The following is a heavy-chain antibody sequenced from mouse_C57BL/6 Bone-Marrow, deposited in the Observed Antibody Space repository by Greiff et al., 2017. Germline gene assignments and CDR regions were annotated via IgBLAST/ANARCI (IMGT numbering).Heavy chain of an antibody. J-gene: IGHJ2*01. CDR3: ALELYFLWLRLFDY. CDR1: GYSFTGYF. V-gene: IGHV1-20*01. CDR2: INPYNGDT. Sequence: EVKLQQSGPELVKPGDSVKISCKASGYSFTGYFMNWVMQSHGKSLEWIGRINPYNGDTFYNQKFKGKATLTVDKSSSTAHMELRSLTSEDSAVYYCALELYFLWLRLFDYWGQGTTLTVSS. D-gene: IGHD2-2*01.